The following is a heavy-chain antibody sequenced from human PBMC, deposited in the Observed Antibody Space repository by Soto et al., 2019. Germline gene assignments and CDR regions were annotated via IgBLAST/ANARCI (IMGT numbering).Heavy chain of an antibody. D-gene: IGHD1-7*01. CDR3: AKAGGTPTTDFDY. J-gene: IGHJ4*02. CDR1: GFTFSNYA. V-gene: IGHV3-23*01. Sequence: GGSLRLSCAASGFTFSNYAMSWVRQAPGKGLEWVSAVSGRGSDSFYADSVKGRFTISRDNSKNTLSLQMGSLRTEDTAIYYCAKAGGTPTTDFDYWGQGTLVTVSS. CDR2: VSGRGSDS.